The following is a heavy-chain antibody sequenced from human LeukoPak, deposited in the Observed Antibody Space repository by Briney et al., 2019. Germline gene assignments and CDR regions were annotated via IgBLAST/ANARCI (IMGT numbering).Heavy chain of an antibody. CDR1: GFTFNTYT. CDR3: ARVAGYCSSTSNWYSDY. J-gene: IGHJ4*02. Sequence: GESVRLSCAASGFTFNTYTMNWVRQAPGKGLEWVSSISSSSSYIYYADSVKGRFTISRDNAKNSLYLQMNSLRAEDTAVYYCARVAGYCSSTSNWYSDYWGQGTLVTVSS. CDR2: ISSSSSYI. V-gene: IGHV3-21*01. D-gene: IGHD2-2*01.